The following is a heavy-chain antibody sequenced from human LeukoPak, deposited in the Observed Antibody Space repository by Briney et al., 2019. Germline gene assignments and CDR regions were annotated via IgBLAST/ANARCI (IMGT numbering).Heavy chain of an antibody. CDR3: ASESTDYFDY. J-gene: IGHJ4*02. D-gene: IGHD5/OR15-5a*01. Sequence: PGGSLRLSCAASGFTFSSYSMNWVRQAPGKGLERVSYISSSSSTIYYADSVKGRFTISRDNAKNSLYLQMNSLRDEDTAVYYCASESTDYFDYWGQGTLVTVSS. CDR2: ISSSSSTI. V-gene: IGHV3-48*02. CDR1: GFTFSSYS.